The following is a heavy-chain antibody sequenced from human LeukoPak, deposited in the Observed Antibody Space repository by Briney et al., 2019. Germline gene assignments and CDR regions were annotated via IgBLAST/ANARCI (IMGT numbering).Heavy chain of an antibody. Sequence: PSETLSLTCAVYGGSFSGYYWSWIRQPPGKGLEWIGEINHSGSTNYNPSLKSRVTISVDASKNQFSLKLSSVTAAGTAVYYCARWGSGYYYYYFDYWGQGTLVTVSS. D-gene: IGHD3-22*01. CDR1: GGSFSGYY. CDR2: INHSGST. CDR3: ARWGSGYYYYYFDY. V-gene: IGHV4-34*01. J-gene: IGHJ4*02.